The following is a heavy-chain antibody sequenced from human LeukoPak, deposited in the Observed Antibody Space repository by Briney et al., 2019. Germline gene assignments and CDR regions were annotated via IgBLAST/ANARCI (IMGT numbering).Heavy chain of an antibody. CDR1: GGSISSYY. D-gene: IGHD3-3*01. CDR3: ARLDVLRFLEWSAFDY. Sequence: SETLSLTCTVSGGSISSYYWSWIRQPPGKGLEWIGYIYYSGSTNYNPSLKSRVTISVDTSKNQFSLKLSSVTAADTAVYYCARLDVLRFLEWSAFDYWGQGTLVTVSS. CDR2: IYYSGST. V-gene: IGHV4-59*01. J-gene: IGHJ4*02.